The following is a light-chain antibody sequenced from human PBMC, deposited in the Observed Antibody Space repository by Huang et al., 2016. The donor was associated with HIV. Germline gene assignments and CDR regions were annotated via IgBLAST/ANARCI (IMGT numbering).Light chain of an antibody. CDR3: QQYLSSPWT. CDR2: SVS. Sequence: EIVLAQSPGTLSLSPGERATLSCRASQSFSGNSLAWHQQKPGQAPRLLIYSVSSRAPGVPDRFSGSGSWTDFTLTITGLEPEDLAVYYCQQYLSSPWTFGPGTKVEIK. V-gene: IGKV3-20*01. CDR1: QSFSGNS. J-gene: IGKJ1*01.